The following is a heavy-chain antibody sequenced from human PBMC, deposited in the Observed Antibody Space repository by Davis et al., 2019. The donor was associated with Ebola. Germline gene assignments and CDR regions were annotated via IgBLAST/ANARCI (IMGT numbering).Heavy chain of an antibody. J-gene: IGHJ5*02. Sequence: PSETLSLTCTVSGGSISSSSYYWGWIRQPPGKGLEWIGSIYYSGSTYYNPSLKSRVTISVDTSKNQFSLKLSSVTAADTAVYYCARHQDYYDSSGYPRWFDPWGQGTLVTVSS. CDR2: IYYSGST. CDR1: GGSISSSSYY. V-gene: IGHV4-39*01. D-gene: IGHD3-22*01. CDR3: ARHQDYYDSSGYPRWFDP.